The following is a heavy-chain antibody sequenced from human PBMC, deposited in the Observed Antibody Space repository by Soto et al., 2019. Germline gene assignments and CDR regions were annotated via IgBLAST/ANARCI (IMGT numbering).Heavy chain of an antibody. J-gene: IGHJ6*02. D-gene: IGHD3-22*01. CDR2: ISYDGSNK. Sequence: GGSLRLSCAASGFTFSSYAMHWVRQAPGKGLEWVAVISYDGSNKYYADSVKGRFTISRDNSKNTLYLQMNSLRAEDTAVYYCVRGLDYYDSSGYHGYYYYGMDVWGQGTTVTVSS. V-gene: IGHV3-30-3*01. CDR1: GFTFSSYA. CDR3: VRGLDYYDSSGYHGYYYYGMDV.